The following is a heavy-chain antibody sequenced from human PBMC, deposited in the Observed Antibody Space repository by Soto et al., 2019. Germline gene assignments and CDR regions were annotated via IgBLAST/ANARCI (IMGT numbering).Heavy chain of an antibody. V-gene: IGHV3-7*01. D-gene: IGHD3-16*01. CDR3: AGLRNYYYYGMDV. Sequence: PGGSLRLSCAASGFTFSSYWMSWVRQAPGKGLEWVANIKQDGSEKYYVDSVKGRFTISRDNAKNSLYLQMNGLRAEDTAVYYCAGLRNYYYYGMDVWGQGTTVTVSS. CDR2: IKQDGSEK. J-gene: IGHJ6*02. CDR1: GFTFSSYW.